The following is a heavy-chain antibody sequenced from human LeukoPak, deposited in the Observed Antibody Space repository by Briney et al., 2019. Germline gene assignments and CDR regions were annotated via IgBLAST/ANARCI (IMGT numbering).Heavy chain of an antibody. V-gene: IGHV4-59*01. CDR3: ARVDYATATNSFYP. Sequence: PSETLSLTCTVSGGSICTFYWRWIRQPPGKGREWIGYVYYSGTTNYNPSLKSGVRISVDTSKNQFSLNKRTVSAADTGVYFCARVDYATATNSFYPWGQGSLVTVSS. CDR2: VYYSGTT. J-gene: IGHJ5*02. CDR1: GGSICTFY. D-gene: IGHD2-15*01.